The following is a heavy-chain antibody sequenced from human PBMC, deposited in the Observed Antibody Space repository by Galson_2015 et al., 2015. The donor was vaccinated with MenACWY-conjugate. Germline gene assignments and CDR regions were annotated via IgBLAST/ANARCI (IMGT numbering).Heavy chain of an antibody. V-gene: IGHV3-23*01. J-gene: IGHJ4*02. CDR2: ASGSGGVT. CDR1: GFIFNTFA. D-gene: IGHD3-22*01. Sequence: SLRLSCAASGFIFNTFAMTWIRQAPGKKGLEWVPAASGSGGVTYHADSVKGRFTISRDNSKNTLYLQMNSLKAEDTAVYFCAKGPLYDSSGSDSDYFGYWGQGTLVTVSS. CDR3: AKGPLYDSSGSDSDYFGY.